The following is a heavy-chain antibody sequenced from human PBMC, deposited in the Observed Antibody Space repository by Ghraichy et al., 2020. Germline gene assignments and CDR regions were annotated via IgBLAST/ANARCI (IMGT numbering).Heavy chain of an antibody. CDR2: ISASGGGT. CDR3: AKAWGNCSGGVCPSYNWFDP. Sequence: GSLRLSCAASGFTFSNYVMSWVRQAPGKGLEWVSTISASGGGTYYADSVKGRFTNSRDNSKNTLYLQMNSLRADDMAVYYCAKAWGNCSGGVCPSYNWFDPWGQGTLVTVSS. D-gene: IGHD2-8*02. V-gene: IGHV3-23*01. CDR1: GFTFSNYV. J-gene: IGHJ5*02.